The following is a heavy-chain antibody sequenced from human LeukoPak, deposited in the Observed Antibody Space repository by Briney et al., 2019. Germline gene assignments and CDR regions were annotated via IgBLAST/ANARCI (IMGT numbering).Heavy chain of an antibody. CDR1: GYTFTSYG. V-gene: IGHV1-18*01. Sequence: ASVKVSCKASGYTFTSYGNSWVRQAPGQGLEWMGWISAYSGNTNYAQKLQGRVTMTTDTSTSTAYMELRSLRSDDTAVYYCARAAEDLLWFRYWGQGTLVTVSS. CDR3: ARAAEDLLWFRY. CDR2: ISAYSGNT. D-gene: IGHD3-10*01. J-gene: IGHJ4*02.